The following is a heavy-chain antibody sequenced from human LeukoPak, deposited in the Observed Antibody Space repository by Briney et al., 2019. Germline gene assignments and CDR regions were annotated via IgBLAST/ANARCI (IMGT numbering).Heavy chain of an antibody. J-gene: IGHJ5*02. CDR1: DGSMNNDY. CDR2: IYFSGST. CDR3: ARHWTNGGNNWFDP. V-gene: IGHV4-59*08. Sequence: SETLSLTCSVSDGSMNNDYWTWIRQPPGKGLEWIGYIYFSGSTDYNPSLRCRVTISVDRSKNQFSLKLRSVTAADTAIYYCARHWTNGGNNWFDPWSQGTLVTVSS. D-gene: IGHD3-16*01.